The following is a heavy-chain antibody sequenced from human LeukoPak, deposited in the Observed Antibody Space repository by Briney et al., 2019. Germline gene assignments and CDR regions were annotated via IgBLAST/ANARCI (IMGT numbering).Heavy chain of an antibody. V-gene: IGHV4-30-4*01. D-gene: IGHD3-22*01. CDR2: IYYSGST. CDR3: ASSQITMIPRGFDI. Sequence: RPSQTLSLTRTVSGGSISSGDYYWSWIRQPPGKGLEWIGYIYYSGSTYYNPSLKSRVTISVDTSKNQFSLKLSSVTAADTAVYYCASSQITMIPRGFDIWGQGTMVTVSS. CDR1: GGSISSGDYY. J-gene: IGHJ3*02.